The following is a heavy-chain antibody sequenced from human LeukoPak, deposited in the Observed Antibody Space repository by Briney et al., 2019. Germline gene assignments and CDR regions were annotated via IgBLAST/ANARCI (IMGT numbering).Heavy chain of an antibody. D-gene: IGHD3-3*01. V-gene: IGHV3-74*01. CDR2: INSDGSST. J-gene: IGHJ6*03. CDR3: ARGDRPAHDFWSGIAYYMDV. Sequence: GGTLRLSCAASGFTFSSYGMSWVRRGPGKGLVWVSRINSDGSSTSYADSVKGRFTISRDNAKNTLYLQMNSLRAEDTAVYYCARGDRPAHDFWSGIAYYMDVWGKGTTVTVSS. CDR1: GFTFSSYG.